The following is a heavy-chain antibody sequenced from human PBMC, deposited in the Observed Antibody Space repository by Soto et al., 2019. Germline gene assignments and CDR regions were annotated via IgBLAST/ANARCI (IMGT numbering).Heavy chain of an antibody. CDR2: ISSSSSSI. CDR3: ARDWSAGRLYYFDY. J-gene: IGHJ4*02. Sequence: EVQLVESGGGLVKPGGSLRLSCAASGFTFSSYSMNWVRQAPGKGLEWVSSISSSSSSIYYADSVKGRFTISRDNAKNSLYLQMNSMRAEDTAVYYCARDWSAGRLYYFDYWGLGTLVTVSS. CDR1: GFTFSSYS. V-gene: IGHV3-21*01. D-gene: IGHD3-10*01.